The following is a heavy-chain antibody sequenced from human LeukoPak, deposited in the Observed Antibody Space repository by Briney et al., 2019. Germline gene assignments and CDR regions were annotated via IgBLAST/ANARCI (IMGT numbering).Heavy chain of an antibody. CDR1: GFTFSSYA. J-gene: IGHJ4*02. CDR3: AKRITAAIDY. D-gene: IGHD6-13*01. CDR2: ISGSGGSI. V-gene: IGHV3-23*01. Sequence: GGSLRLSCAASGFTFSSYAMSWVRQAPGKGLEWVSTISGSGGSIYYADSVKGRFTISRDNSKNTLYLRMNSLRAEDTAVYSCAKRITAAIDYWGQGTLVTVSS.